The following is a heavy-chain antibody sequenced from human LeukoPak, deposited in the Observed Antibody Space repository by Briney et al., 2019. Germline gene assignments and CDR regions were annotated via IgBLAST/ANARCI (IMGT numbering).Heavy chain of an antibody. V-gene: IGHV4-34*01. J-gene: IGHJ4*02. D-gene: IGHD6-13*01. CDR3: ARGPSYSSSWFDY. CDR1: GGSFSGYY. Sequence: SETLSLTCAVYGGSFSGYYWSWIRQPPGKGLEWIGEINHSGSTNYNPSLKSRVTISVDTSENQFSLKLSSVTAADTAVYYCARGPSYSSSWFDYWGQGTLVTVSS. CDR2: INHSGST.